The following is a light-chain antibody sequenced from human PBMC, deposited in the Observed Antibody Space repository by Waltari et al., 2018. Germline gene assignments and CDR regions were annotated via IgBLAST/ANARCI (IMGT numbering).Light chain of an antibody. V-gene: IGLV2-14*03. J-gene: IGLJ2*01. CDR2: DVT. CDR3: SSYTSSSTLV. CDR1: SSDVGGHNF. Sequence: QSALTQPASVSGSPGQSITISCTGTSSDVGGHNFVSWYQHHPGKAPKLMIYDVTKRPSGISTRFSGSKSGNTASLTSSGLQAEDEADYYCSSYTSSSTLVFGGGTKLTVL.